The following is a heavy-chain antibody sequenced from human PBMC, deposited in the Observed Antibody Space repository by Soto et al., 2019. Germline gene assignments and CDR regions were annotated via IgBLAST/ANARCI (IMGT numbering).Heavy chain of an antibody. CDR1: GGSISSYY. CDR3: AKDRVPDGIYSFDY. CDR2: IYYSGST. Sequence: SETLSLTCTVSGGSISSYYWSWIRQPPGKGLEWIGYIYYSGSTNYNPSLKSRVTISVDTSKSQFSLKLSSVTAADTAIYYCAKDRVPDGIYSFDYWGQGVLVTVSS. J-gene: IGHJ4*02. V-gene: IGHV4-59*12. D-gene: IGHD2-15*01.